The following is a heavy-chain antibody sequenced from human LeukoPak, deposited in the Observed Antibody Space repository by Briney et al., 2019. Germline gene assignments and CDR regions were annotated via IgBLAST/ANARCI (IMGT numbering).Heavy chain of an antibody. Sequence: GGSLRLSCATSGFTFNSYQFHWVRQAPGRGLEWIAFMGDSGSVPYYADSVKGRFTLSRDSADNSARLQMDSLRVDDTALYYCTRTQARQVPTGSYYMDVWGKGTTVIVSS. J-gene: IGHJ6*03. V-gene: IGHV3-48*03. CDR2: MGDSGSVP. D-gene: IGHD1-14*01. CDR1: GFTFNSYQ. CDR3: TRTQARQVPTGSYYMDV.